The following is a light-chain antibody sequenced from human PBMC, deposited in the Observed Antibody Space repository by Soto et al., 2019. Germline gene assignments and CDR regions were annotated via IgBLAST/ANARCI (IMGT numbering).Light chain of an antibody. V-gene: IGKV3-15*01. CDR3: QQYNDWPPMYT. CDR2: GAS. CDR1: QSVGSN. Sequence: EIVMTQSPATLSVSQGERDTLSCRASQSVGSNLAWYQQKPGQAPGLLIYGASTRATGIPARFSGSGSGTEVTLSISSLPSEDCAVYYCQQYNDWPPMYTFGQGTKLEIK. J-gene: IGKJ2*01.